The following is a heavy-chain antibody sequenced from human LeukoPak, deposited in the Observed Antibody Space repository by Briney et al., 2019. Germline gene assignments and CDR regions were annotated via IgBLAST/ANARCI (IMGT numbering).Heavy chain of an antibody. CDR3: AKGGRGNGEVY. CDR2: IKQDGSEK. V-gene: IGHV3-7*01. J-gene: IGHJ4*02. CDR1: GFTFSSYW. Sequence: GGSLRLSCAVSGFTFSSYWMNWVRQAPGKGLEWVANIKQDGSEKNYVDSVKGRFTISRDNAKSSLFLQMNDLRAEDTAVYYGAKGGRGNGEVYWGQGTLVTVSS. D-gene: IGHD2-8*01.